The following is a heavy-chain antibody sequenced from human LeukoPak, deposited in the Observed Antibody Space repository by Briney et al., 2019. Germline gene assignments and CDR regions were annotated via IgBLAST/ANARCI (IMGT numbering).Heavy chain of an antibody. J-gene: IGHJ4*02. V-gene: IGHV3-23*01. CDR2: ISLGGVNT. Sequence: PGGSLRLSCAASGFTFSSYAMSWVRQAPGKGLEGVSAISLGGVNTYYADSVKGRFTVSRVNSKNTLYLQMNSLRVEDTAVYYCAKNVMYSSSAVDYWGQGTLVTVSS. CDR1: GFTFSSYA. CDR3: AKNVMYSSSAVDY. D-gene: IGHD6-6*01.